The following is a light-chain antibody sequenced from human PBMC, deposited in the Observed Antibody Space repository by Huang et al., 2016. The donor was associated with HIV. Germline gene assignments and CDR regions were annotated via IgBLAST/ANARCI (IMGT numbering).Light chain of an antibody. J-gene: IGKJ1*01. V-gene: IGKV3-15*01. CDR1: QSVGGS. CDR3: QHYNNWPPRGT. Sequence: ELVMTQSPATLSVSPGERATLSCRASQSVGGSIAWYQQKVGQAPRLLIFDTSTRATGVPARFSGSESGAEFTLTITSLQSADFAIYNCQHYNNWPPRGTFGQGTKVEIK. CDR2: DTS.